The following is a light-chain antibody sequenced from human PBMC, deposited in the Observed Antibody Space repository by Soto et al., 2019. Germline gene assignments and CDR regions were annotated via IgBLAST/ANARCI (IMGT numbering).Light chain of an antibody. CDR1: QGITND. CDR2: SAS. V-gene: IGKV1-17*01. Sequence: IQMTQSPSSLSASVGDRVTITCRASQGITNDLGWYQQRPGRAPKRLIYSASSLQSGVPSRFSDSGSGTEFTLTIRGLQPEDFATYYCLQHHTYPYTFGQGTRLEI. J-gene: IGKJ2*01. CDR3: LQHHTYPYT.